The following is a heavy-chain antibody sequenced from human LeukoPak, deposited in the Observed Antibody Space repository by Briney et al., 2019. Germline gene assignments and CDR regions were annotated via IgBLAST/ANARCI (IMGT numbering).Heavy chain of an antibody. CDR2: IWYDGSNK. CDR1: GFTFSSYG. V-gene: IGHV3-33*01. D-gene: IGHD2-2*01. Sequence: GRSLRLSCAASGFTFSSYGMHWVRHAPGKGLEWVAVIWYDGSNKYYADSVKGRFTISRDNSKNTLYLQMNSLRAEDTAVYYCARDHPAEYCSSTSCYPDYWGQGTLVTVSS. CDR3: ARDHPAEYCSSTSCYPDY. J-gene: IGHJ4*02.